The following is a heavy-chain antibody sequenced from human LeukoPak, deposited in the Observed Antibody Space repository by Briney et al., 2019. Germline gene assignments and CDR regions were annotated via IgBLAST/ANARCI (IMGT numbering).Heavy chain of an antibody. Sequence: SETLSLTCTVSGGSINSYYWSWIRQPPGKGLEWIGYIYYSGSTNYDPSLKSRVTISVDKSKNQFSLKLSSVTAADTAVYYCARGYSSDFDYWGQGTLVTVSS. J-gene: IGHJ4*02. CDR2: IYYSGST. D-gene: IGHD6-19*01. V-gene: IGHV4-59*12. CDR1: GGSINSYY. CDR3: ARGYSSDFDY.